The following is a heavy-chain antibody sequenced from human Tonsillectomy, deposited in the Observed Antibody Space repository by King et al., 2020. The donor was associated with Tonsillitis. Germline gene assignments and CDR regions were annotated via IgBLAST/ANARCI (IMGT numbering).Heavy chain of an antibody. CDR1: GFTFSNNW. CDR3: ARDYDFWSNSPDYFDH. CDR2: INQDGSEK. V-gene: IGHV3-7*01. Sequence: VQLVESGGDLVQPGGSLRLSCAASGFTFSNNWMSWVRQAPGKGLEWVANINQDGSEKHYVDSVKGRFTISRDNAENSLYLQMNSLRAEDTAVYYCARDYDFWSNSPDYFDHWGQGTLVTVSS. D-gene: IGHD3-3*01. J-gene: IGHJ4*02.